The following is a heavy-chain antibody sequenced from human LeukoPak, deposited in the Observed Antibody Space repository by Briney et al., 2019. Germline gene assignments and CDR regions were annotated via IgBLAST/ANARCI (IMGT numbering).Heavy chain of an antibody. J-gene: IGHJ4*02. CDR2: ISGNGGST. Sequence: GGSLRLSCTASGFTFSTYAMTWVRQSPGKGLEWVSSISGNGGSTYYADSVKGRFTISRDNSKDTLYLQMNSLRAEDTAVYYCAKTPASGYLFDYWGQGTLVTVSS. D-gene: IGHD3-22*01. V-gene: IGHV3-23*01. CDR3: AKTPASGYLFDY. CDR1: GFTFSTYA.